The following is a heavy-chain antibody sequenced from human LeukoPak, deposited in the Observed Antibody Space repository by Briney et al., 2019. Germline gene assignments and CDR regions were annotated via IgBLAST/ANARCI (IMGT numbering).Heavy chain of an antibody. CDR1: GGSISSSNYY. J-gene: IGHJ6*03. CDR2: IYYSGTT. CDR3: ARQVSDYYYYYMDV. D-gene: IGHD3-10*01. Sequence: SETLSLTCTVSGGSISSSNYYWGWIRQPPGKGLEWIGTIYYSGTTYYNPSLESRVTISEDTSKNQFSLTLRSVTAADTAVYYCARQVSDYYYYYMDVWGKGTTVTVSS. V-gene: IGHV4-39*01.